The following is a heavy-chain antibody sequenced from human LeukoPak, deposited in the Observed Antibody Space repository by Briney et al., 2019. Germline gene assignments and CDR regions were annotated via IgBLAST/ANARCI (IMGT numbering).Heavy chain of an antibody. D-gene: IGHD7-27*01. J-gene: IGHJ2*01. CDR3: ARAQNWGYWYFDL. CDR2: TYYRSKWYN. V-gene: IGHV6-1*01. Sequence: SQTLSLTCVISGDSVSSNSAAWNWIRQSPSTGLEWLGRTYYRSKWYNDYAVSVKSRITINPDTSKNQFSLQLNSVTPEDTAVYYCARAQNWGYWYFDLWGRGTLVTVSS. CDR1: GDSVSSNSAA.